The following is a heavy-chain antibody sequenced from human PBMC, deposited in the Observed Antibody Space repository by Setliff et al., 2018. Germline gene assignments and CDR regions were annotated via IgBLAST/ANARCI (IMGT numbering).Heavy chain of an antibody. CDR3: ARVSHLYYYDSSGYYYGSDAFDI. V-gene: IGHV4-59*01. J-gene: IGHJ3*02. CDR2: IYYSGST. Sequence: LSLTCAVYGGSFSGYYWSWIRQPPGKGLEWIGYIYYSGSTNYNPSLKSRVTISVDTSKNQFSLKLSSVTAADTAVYYCARVSHLYYYDSSGYYYGSDAFDIWGQGTMVTVSS. D-gene: IGHD3-22*01. CDR1: GGSFSGYY.